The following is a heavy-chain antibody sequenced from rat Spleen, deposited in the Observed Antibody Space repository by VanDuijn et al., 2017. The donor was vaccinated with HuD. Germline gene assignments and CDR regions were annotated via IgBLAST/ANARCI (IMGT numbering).Heavy chain of an antibody. Sequence: EVQLVESDGALVQPGRSLKLSCAASGFTFSDYNMAWVRQAPKKGLEWVASISTSGGSTYYRDSVKGRFTVSRDNAKSTLYLQMNSLRSEDTATYYCSRRDSSSFDYWGQGVMVTVSS. V-gene: IGHV5-25*01. D-gene: IGHD1-8*01. J-gene: IGHJ2*01. CDR2: ISTSGGST. CDR3: SRRDSSSFDY. CDR1: GFTFSDYN.